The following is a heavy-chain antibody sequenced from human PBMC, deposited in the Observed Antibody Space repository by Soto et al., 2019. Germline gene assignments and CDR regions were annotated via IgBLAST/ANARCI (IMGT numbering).Heavy chain of an antibody. J-gene: IGHJ3*02. V-gene: IGHV4-39*01. CDR1: GGSISGNTFY. Sequence: QLQLQESGPGLVKPSETLSLTCTVSGGSISGNTFYWGWIRQPPGKGPEWIGSIFSGGTTFYNPSLRSRVTISVDTSKNQFSLKLSSVTAADAAVYCCASPVARYCSYTNCQAAVDMWGEGTMVTVSS. CDR3: ASPVARYCSYTNCQAAVDM. CDR2: IFSGGTT. D-gene: IGHD2-15*01.